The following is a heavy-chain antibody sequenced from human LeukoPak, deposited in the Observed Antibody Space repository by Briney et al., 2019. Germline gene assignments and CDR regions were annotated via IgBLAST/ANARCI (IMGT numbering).Heavy chain of an antibody. CDR2: ISAYNGNT. J-gene: IGHJ4*02. Sequence: ASVKVSCKSSGYTFTNYGISWVRQAPGQGLEWMGWISAYNGNTNYAQKLQGRVTMTTDTSTSTAYMELRSLRSDDTAVYYCARGVQQQLIYYFDYWGQGTLVTVSS. V-gene: IGHV1-18*01. CDR3: ARGVQQQLIYYFDY. CDR1: GYTFTNYG. D-gene: IGHD6-13*01.